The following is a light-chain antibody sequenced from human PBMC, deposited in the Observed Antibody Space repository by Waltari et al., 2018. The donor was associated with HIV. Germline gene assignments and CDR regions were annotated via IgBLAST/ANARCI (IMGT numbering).Light chain of an antibody. J-gene: IGLJ1*01. V-gene: IGLV1-44*01. Sequence: QSVLTQPPSASGTPGQRVTVSCSGSSSNIASNPVKWYQHLPKTAPKLLIYSNNQRPSGVPDRFSGSKSGTSASLAISGLQSEDEADYYCAAWDDSLNAYVFGTGTKVTVL. CDR1: SSNIASNP. CDR2: SNN. CDR3: AAWDDSLNAYV.